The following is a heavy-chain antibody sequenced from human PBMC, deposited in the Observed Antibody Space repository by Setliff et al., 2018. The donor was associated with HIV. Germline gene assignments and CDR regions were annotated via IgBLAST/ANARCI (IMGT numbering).Heavy chain of an antibody. CDR2: INTNTGNP. J-gene: IGHJ6*03. Sequence: GASVKVSCKASGYTFTAYYIHWVRQAPGQGLEWMGWINTNTGNPTYAQGFTGRFVFSLDTSTNTAYMEVRSLTSDDTAVYYCVRVTADRTNYYYYMDVWDKGTTVTVSS. V-gene: IGHV7-4-1*02. CDR3: VRVTADRTNYYYYMDV. D-gene: IGHD4-17*01. CDR1: GYTFTAYY.